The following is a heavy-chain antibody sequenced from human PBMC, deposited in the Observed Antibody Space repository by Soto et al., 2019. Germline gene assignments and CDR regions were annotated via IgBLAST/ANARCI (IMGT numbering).Heavy chain of an antibody. V-gene: IGHV1-8*01. CDR2: MNPNSGNT. CDR1: GYTFTSYD. J-gene: IGHJ3*02. Sequence: QVQLVQSGAEVKKPGASVKVSCKASGYTFTSYDINWVRQATGQGLEWMGWMNPNSGNTGYAQKFQGRVTMTRNTSISTAYNELGSLRSEDTGVYYCARIPAGQDDAFDIWGQGTMVTVSS. CDR3: ARIPAGQDDAFDI. D-gene: IGHD2-2*01.